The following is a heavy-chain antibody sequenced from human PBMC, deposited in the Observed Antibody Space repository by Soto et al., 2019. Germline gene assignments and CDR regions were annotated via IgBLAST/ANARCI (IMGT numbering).Heavy chain of an antibody. CDR3: VRAWYFDL. V-gene: IGHV1-3*01. Sequence: QVPLVQSGAEVKKPGASVKVSCKASGYTFTTYAMHWVRQAPGQRLEWMGWINAGNGDTKYSQNFQGRVTISRDTSANTAYMELSSLRSEDTAVYYCVRAWYFDLWGRGTLVTVSS. J-gene: IGHJ2*01. CDR1: GYTFTTYA. CDR2: INAGNGDT.